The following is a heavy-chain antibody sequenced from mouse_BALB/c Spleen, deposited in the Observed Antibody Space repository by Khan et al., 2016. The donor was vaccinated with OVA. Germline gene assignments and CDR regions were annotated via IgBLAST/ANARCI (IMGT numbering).Heavy chain of an antibody. D-gene: IGHD3-1*01. CDR1: GNTFTDYV. CDR2: INTYTGEP. J-gene: IGHJ2*01. Sequence: QIQLVQSGPDLKKPGETVKISCKASGNTFTDYVMNWVKQAPGKGLKWMGWINTYTGEPTYADDFKGRFAFSLETSASTAYLQINSLKNEDTATYFRARLHRGCWGPGTTLTVSS. CDR3: ARLHRGC. V-gene: IGHV9-3-1*01.